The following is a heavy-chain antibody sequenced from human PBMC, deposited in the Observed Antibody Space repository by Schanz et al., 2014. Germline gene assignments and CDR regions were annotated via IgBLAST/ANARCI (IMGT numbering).Heavy chain of an antibody. CDR1: GFTVSNNY. D-gene: IGHD3-10*01. V-gene: IGHV3-66*01. Sequence: VQLGESGGGLVQPGGSLRLSCAASGFTVSNNYMSWVRQPPGKGLEWVSVLYNNGAAYYEESVRGRIAIYRENSTNSLYLQMIRLRTEDTSVYSCATVGSETYSIYWYFDLWGRGTLVTVSS. CDR2: LYNNGAA. J-gene: IGHJ2*01. CDR3: ATVGSETYSIYWYFDL.